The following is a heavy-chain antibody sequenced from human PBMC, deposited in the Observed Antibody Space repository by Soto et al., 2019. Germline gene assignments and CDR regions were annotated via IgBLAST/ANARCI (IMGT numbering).Heavy chain of an antibody. CDR3: VTDPEGLPDFDS. CDR2: ISRGGTVI. V-gene: IGHV3-48*01. J-gene: IGHJ4*02. Sequence: EVHLEESGGGLVPPGESLRLSCAASGFTVNTYAMNWVRQAPGKELEWVSFISRGGTVIHYADSVKGRFTISTDNVRNSLILQMNSLRVDDTAVYYWVTDPEGLPDFDSWGQGTLVTVSS. CDR1: GFTVNTYA.